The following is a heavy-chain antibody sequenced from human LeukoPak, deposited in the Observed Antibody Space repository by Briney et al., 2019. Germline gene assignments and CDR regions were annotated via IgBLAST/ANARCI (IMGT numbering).Heavy chain of an antibody. V-gene: IGHV3-64*01. J-gene: IGHJ4*02. CDR1: GFTFSSYA. CDR2: ISSNGGSI. CDR3: ARAGYYDSSGYFGY. D-gene: IGHD3-22*01. Sequence: PGGSLRLSCAASGFTFSSYAMHWVRQAPGKGLEYVSAISSNGGSIYYANSVKGRFTISRDNSKNTLYLQMGSLRAEDMAVYYCARAGYYDSSGYFGYWGQGTLVTVSS.